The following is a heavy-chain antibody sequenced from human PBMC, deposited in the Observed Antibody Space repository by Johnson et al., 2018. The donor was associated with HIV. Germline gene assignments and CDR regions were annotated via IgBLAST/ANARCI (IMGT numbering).Heavy chain of an antibody. Sequence: QVQLVESGGGVVQPGRSLRLSCAASGFTFSSYGMHWVRQAPGKGLEWVANIKQDGSEKYYADSVKGRFTISGDSSKNTVFLQMNSLRVEDTAVYFCARVGISDYDLAAFDIWGQGTMVTVSS. CDR2: IKQDGSEK. D-gene: IGHD3-3*01. CDR1: GFTFSSYG. J-gene: IGHJ3*02. CDR3: ARVGISDYDLAAFDI. V-gene: IGHV3-30*03.